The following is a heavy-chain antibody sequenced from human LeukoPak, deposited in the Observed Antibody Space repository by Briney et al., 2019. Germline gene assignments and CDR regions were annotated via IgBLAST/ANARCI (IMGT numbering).Heavy chain of an antibody. CDR2: INHSGST. J-gene: IGHJ4*02. CDR1: GGSFSGYY. D-gene: IGHD6-19*01. CDR3: ARGSYSSGWYLKIVDY. Sequence: SETLSLTCAVYGGSFSGYYWSWIRQPPGKGLEWIGEINHSGSTNYNPSLKSRVTISVATSKNKFSLKLSSVTAAATAVYYCARGSYSSGWYLKIVDYWGQGTLVTVSS. V-gene: IGHV4-34*01.